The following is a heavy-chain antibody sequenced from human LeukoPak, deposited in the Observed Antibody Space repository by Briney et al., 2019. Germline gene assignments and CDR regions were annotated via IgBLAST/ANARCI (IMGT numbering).Heavy chain of an antibody. D-gene: IGHD2-2*01. CDR1: GYTFTSYG. V-gene: IGHV1-18*04. J-gene: IGHJ5*02. Sequence: ASVKVSCKTSGYTFTSYGISWVRQAPGQGLEWMGWISAYNGNTNYAQKLQGRVTMITDTSTSTAYMELRSLRSDDTAVYYCARLREDIVVVPAAMLNWFDPWGQGTLVTVSS. CDR3: ARLREDIVVVPAAMLNWFDP. CDR2: ISAYNGNT.